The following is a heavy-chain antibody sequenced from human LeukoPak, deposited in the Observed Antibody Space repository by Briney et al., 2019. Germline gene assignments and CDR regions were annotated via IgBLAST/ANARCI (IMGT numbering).Heavy chain of an antibody. D-gene: IGHD3-3*01. CDR1: GCTFSSYA. J-gene: IGHJ4*02. V-gene: IGHV3-23*01. CDR2: ISGSGGST. CDR3: AKDGEYYFDY. Sequence: PGGSLRLSCAASGCTFSSYAMSWVRQAPGTGLEWVSAISGSGGSTYYADSVKGRFTISRDNSKNTLYLQMNSLRAEDTAVYYCAKDGEYYFDYWGQGTLVTVSS.